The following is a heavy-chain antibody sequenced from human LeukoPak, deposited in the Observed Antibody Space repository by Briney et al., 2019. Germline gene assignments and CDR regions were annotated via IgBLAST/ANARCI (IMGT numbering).Heavy chain of an antibody. D-gene: IGHD3-22*01. J-gene: IGHJ4*02. CDR2: INSDGSST. V-gene: IGHV3-74*01. CDR3: AKDDSYYDSSGYPSWVY. Sequence: GGSLRLSCAASGFTFSSYWMHWVRQAPGKGLVWVSRINSDGSSTSYADSVKGRFTISRDNSKNTLYLQMNSLRAEDTAVYYCAKDDSYYDSSGYPSWVYWGQGTLVTVSS. CDR1: GFTFSSYW.